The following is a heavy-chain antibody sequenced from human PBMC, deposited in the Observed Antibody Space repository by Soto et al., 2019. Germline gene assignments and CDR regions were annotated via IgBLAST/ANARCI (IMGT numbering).Heavy chain of an antibody. Sequence: ASVKVSCKASGYTFTIYGISWVLQAPGQGLEWMGWISAINGNTNYAQKFQGRVTITTDESTSTAYMELSSLRSEDTAVYYCARRKAVDCSSTSCYEGYYYYGMDVWGQGTTVTVS. D-gene: IGHD2-2*01. CDR1: GYTFTIYG. V-gene: IGHV1-18*01. CDR2: ISAINGNT. CDR3: ARRKAVDCSSTSCYEGYYYYGMDV. J-gene: IGHJ6*02.